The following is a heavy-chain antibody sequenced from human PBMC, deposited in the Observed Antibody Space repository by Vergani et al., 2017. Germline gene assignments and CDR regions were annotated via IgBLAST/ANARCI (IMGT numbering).Heavy chain of an antibody. Sequence: QVQLQQWGGGLLKPSETLSLTCVVNGGSFTSYHWTWIRQSPGEGLEWVGDIDHTGRPDYNPSLKSRLTMSVDKSGNHLSLTHNSVTATDTAIYFCARVNTETNGHLYYYYYMDVWGQGTAVTVS. CDR3: ARVNTETNGHLYYYYYMDV. CDR2: IDHTGRP. V-gene: IGHV4-34*01. D-gene: IGHD4-11*01. CDR1: GGSFTSYH. J-gene: IGHJ6*03.